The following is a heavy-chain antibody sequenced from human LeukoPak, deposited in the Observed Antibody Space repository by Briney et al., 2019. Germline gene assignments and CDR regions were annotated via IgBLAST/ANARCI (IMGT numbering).Heavy chain of an antibody. J-gene: IGHJ6*04. CDR1: GFTVSSNY. CDR2: IYNGGNT. V-gene: IGHV3-53*01. CDR3: AREYCSSTSCPIMDV. Sequence: WGSLRLSCAASGFTVSSNYMSWVRQAPGKGLEWVSVIYNGGNTYYEDSVKGRFTISRDNSKNTLYLQMNSLRAEDTAVYYCAREYCSSTSCPIMDVWGKGTTVTVSS. D-gene: IGHD2-2*01.